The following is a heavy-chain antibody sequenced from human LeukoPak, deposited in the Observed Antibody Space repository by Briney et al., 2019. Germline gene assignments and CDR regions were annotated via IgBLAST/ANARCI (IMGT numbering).Heavy chain of an antibody. CDR3: ARDRVKNNLSIVY. Sequence: GASVKVSCKASGYTFTGYYMHWVRQAPGQGLEWMGWINPNSGGTNYAQKFQGRVTMTRDTSISTAYMELSRLRSDDTAVYYCARDRVKNNLSIVYWGQGTLVTVSS. CDR1: GYTFTGYY. CDR2: INPNSGGT. J-gene: IGHJ4*02. D-gene: IGHD1/OR15-1a*01. V-gene: IGHV1-2*02.